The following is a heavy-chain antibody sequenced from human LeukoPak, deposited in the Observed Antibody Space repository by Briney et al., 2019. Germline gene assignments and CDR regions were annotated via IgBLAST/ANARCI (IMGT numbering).Heavy chain of an antibody. V-gene: IGHV1-46*01. Sequence: ASVKVSCKASGYTFTSYYMHWVRQAPGQGLEWMGIINPSGGSTSYAQKFQGRVTMTRDTSTSTVYMELSSLRSEDTAVYYCATAPGPNYFDYWGQGTLVTVSS. CDR1: GYTFTSYY. CDR2: INPSGGST. CDR3: ATAPGPNYFDY. J-gene: IGHJ4*02.